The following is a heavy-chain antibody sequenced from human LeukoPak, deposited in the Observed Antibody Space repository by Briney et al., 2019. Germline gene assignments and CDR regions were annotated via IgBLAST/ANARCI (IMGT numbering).Heavy chain of an antibody. CDR3: AKSGPYGSGSYSLDY. CDR1: GFTFSSYG. CDR2: IRYDGSNK. Sequence: GGSLRLSCAASGFTFSSYGMHWVRQAPGKGLEWVAFIRYDGSNKYYADSVKGRFTISRDNSKNTLYPQMNSLRAEDTAVYYCAKSGPYGSGSYSLDYWGQGTLVTVSS. J-gene: IGHJ4*02. V-gene: IGHV3-30*02. D-gene: IGHD3-10*01.